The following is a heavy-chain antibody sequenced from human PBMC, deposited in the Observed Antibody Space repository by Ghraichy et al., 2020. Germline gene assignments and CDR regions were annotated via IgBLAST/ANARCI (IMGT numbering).Heavy chain of an antibody. D-gene: IGHD4-17*01. V-gene: IGHV3-9*01. J-gene: IGHJ2*01. Sequence: ALRLSCAASGFTFDDYAMHWVRQAPGKGLEWVSGISWNSGSIGYADSVKGRFTISRDNAKNSLYLQMNSLRAEDTALYYCAKGETLDYGDYVRSWYFDLWGRGTLVTVSS. CDR2: ISWNSGSI. CDR3: AKGETLDYGDYVRSWYFDL. CDR1: GFTFDDYA.